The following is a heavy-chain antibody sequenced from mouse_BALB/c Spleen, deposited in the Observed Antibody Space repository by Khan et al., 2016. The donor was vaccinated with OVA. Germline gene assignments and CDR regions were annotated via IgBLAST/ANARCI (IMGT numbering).Heavy chain of an antibody. CDR2: ISNGGGNT. J-gene: IGHJ4*01. V-gene: IGHV5-12*02. CDR1: GFTFSDYY. Sequence: EVELVESGGGLVQPGGSLKLSCATSGFTFSDYYMYWFRQTPEKRLEWVAYISNGGGNTYNPDTVKGRFTISREQAKNTQNLQMSRLRSEYTALYYCARHGYGKGDAMDYWGQGTSVTVSS. D-gene: IGHD2-10*02. CDR3: ARHGYGKGDAMDY.